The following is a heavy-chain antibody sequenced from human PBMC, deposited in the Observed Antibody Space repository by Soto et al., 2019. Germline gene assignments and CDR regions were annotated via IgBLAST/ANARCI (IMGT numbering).Heavy chain of an antibody. Sequence: SETLSLTCTVSGGSISSGGYYWSWIRQHPGKGLEWIGYIYYSGSTYYNPSLKSRVTISVDTSKNQFSLKLSSVTAADTAVYYCARGSVPTNWFDPWGQGTLVAVSS. CDR2: IYYSGST. CDR1: GGSISSGGYY. D-gene: IGHD3-10*01. V-gene: IGHV4-31*03. J-gene: IGHJ5*02. CDR3: ARGSVPTNWFDP.